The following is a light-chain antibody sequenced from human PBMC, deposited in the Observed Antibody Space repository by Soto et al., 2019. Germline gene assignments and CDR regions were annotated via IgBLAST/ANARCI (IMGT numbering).Light chain of an antibody. CDR3: QQCTNWPWT. CDR2: GAS. Sequence: EIVMTQSPATLSVSPVERATLSCRASQSVSINLAWYQQKPGQAPRLLIYGASTRATGIPARFSGSGSGTDFTLTISSLEPEDSAVYYCQQCTNWPWTCGQGTKGDIK. CDR1: QSVSIN. V-gene: IGKV3-15*01. J-gene: IGKJ1*01.